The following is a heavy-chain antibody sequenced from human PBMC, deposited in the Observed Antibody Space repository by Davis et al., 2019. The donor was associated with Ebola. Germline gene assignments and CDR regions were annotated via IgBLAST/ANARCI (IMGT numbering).Heavy chain of an antibody. V-gene: IGHV3-48*01. Sequence: GESLKISCAASGFTFSSYSMNWVRQAPGKGLEWVSYISSSSSTIYYADSVKGRFTISRDNAKNSLYLQMNSLRAEDTAVYYCARDPVSGNSRYGMDVWSKGTTVTVSS. CDR2: ISSSSSTI. CDR1: GFTFSSYS. D-gene: IGHD4-23*01. J-gene: IGHJ6*04. CDR3: ARDPVSGNSRYGMDV.